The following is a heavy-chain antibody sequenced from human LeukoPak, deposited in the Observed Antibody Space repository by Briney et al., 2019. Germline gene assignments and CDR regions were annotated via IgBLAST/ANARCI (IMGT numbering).Heavy chain of an antibody. CDR1: GFAFSSYS. CDR3: ARDRGGTTDAFDI. V-gene: IGHV3-21*01. J-gene: IGHJ3*02. Sequence: GGSLRLSCAASGFAFSSYSMNWVRQAPGKGLEWVSSISSSSSYIYYADSVKGRFTISRDNAKNSLYLQMNSLRAEDTAVYYCARDRGGTTDAFDIWGQGTMVTVSS. D-gene: IGHD1-1*01. CDR2: ISSSSSYI.